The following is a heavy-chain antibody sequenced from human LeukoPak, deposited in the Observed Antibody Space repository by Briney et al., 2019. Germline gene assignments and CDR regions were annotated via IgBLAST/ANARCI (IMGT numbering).Heavy chain of an antibody. CDR3: ARARYCSSTSCSKWEDY. J-gene: IGHJ4*02. CDR2: INPNSGGT. CDR1: GYTFTGYY. V-gene: IGHV1-2*02. D-gene: IGHD2-2*01. Sequence: ASVKVSCKASGYTFTGYYMRWVRQAPGQGLEWMGWINPNSGGTNYAQKFQGRVTMTRDTSISTAYMELSRLRSDDTAVYYCARARYCSSTSCSKWEDYWGQGTLVTVSS.